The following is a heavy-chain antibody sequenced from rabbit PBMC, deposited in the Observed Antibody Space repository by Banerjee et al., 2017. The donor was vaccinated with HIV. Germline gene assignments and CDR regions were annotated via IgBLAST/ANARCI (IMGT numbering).Heavy chain of an antibody. CDR2: IYAGSSGPT. J-gene: IGHJ4*01. CDR1: GIDFSSSYY. CDR3: ARHARSSYHTLNL. Sequence: QSLEESGGDLVKPGASLTLTCTASGIDFSSSYYMCWVRQAPGKGLEWIACIYAGSSGPTYYASWAKGRFTISKTSSTTVTLQMTSLTAADTATYFCARHARSSYHTLNLWGPGTLVTVS. V-gene: IGHV1S40*01. D-gene: IGHD8-1*01.